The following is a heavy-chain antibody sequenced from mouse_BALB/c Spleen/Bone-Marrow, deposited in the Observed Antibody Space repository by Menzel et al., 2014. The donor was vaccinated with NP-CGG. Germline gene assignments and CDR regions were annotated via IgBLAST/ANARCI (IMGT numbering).Heavy chain of an antibody. V-gene: IGHV5-6-5*01. J-gene: IGHJ1*01. Sequence: EVNVVESGGGLVKPGGSLKLSCAASGFTFSSYAMSWVRQTPEKRLEWVASISSGGSTYYPDSVKGRFTISRDNAGNILYLQMSSLRSEDTAMYYCARGDYYGSSFYWYFDVWGAGTTVTVSS. D-gene: IGHD1-1*01. CDR1: GFTFSSYA. CDR3: ARGDYYGSSFYWYFDV. CDR2: ISSGGST.